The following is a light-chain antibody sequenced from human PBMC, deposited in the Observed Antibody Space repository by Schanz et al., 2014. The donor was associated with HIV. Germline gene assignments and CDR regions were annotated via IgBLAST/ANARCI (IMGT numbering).Light chain of an antibody. CDR2: EVS. J-gene: IGLJ1*01. CDR1: SSDVGSYDL. V-gene: IGLV2-14*02. Sequence: QSALTQPPSASGSPGQSVTISCTGTSSDVGSYDLVSWYQQHPGRAPKLLISEVSKRPSGVSDHFSGSKSGNMAYLTISALQAEDEADYYCASYTTSHTFVFGTGTKLTVL. CDR3: ASYTTSHTFV.